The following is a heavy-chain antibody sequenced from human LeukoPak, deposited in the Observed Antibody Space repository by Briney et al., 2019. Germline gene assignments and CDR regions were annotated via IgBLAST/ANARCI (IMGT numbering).Heavy chain of an antibody. V-gene: IGHV3-53*01. CDR3: ARRAGAYSHPYDY. Sequence: GGSLRLSCTVSGFTVSSNSMSWVRQAPGKGLEWVSFIYSDNTHYSDSVKGRFTISRDNSKNTLYLQMNSLRAEDTAGYYCARRAGAYSHPYDYWGQGTLVTVSS. D-gene: IGHD4/OR15-4a*01. CDR2: IYSDNT. CDR1: GFTVSSNS. J-gene: IGHJ4*02.